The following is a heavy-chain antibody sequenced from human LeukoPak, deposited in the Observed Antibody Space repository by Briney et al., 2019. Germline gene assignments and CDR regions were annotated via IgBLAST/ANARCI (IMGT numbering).Heavy chain of an antibody. V-gene: IGHV3-30*02. CDR1: GFTFSNYG. J-gene: IGHJ4*02. Sequence: GGSLRLSCAASGFTFSNYGMHWVRQTPCKGLEWVAFVQNDGSDKFFADSVKGRSTVSRDNSKNTLYLQMNSLRADDTAVYYCAKERQLEPFDCWGQGTLVTVSS. CDR3: AKERQLEPFDC. CDR2: VQNDGSDK. D-gene: IGHD1-1*01.